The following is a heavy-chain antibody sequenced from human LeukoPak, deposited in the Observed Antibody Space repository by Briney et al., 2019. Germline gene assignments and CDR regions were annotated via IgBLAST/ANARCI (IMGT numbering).Heavy chain of an antibody. V-gene: IGHV4-39*07. CDR3: ARGRECSGGSCYFTNYYYMDV. J-gene: IGHJ6*03. CDR1: GGSISSSGYY. Sequence: SETLSLTCTFSGGSISSSGYYWGWIRPPPGKGLEWIGIIYYSGSTYYNPSLKSRVTISVDTSKNQFSLKLSSVTAADTAVYYCARGRECSGGSCYFTNYYYMDVWGKGTTVTVSS. CDR2: IYYSGST. D-gene: IGHD2-15*01.